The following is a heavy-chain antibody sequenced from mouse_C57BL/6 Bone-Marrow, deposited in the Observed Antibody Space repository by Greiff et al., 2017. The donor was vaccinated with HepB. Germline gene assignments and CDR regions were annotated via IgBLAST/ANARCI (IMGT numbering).Heavy chain of an antibody. V-gene: IGHV1-81*01. D-gene: IGHD1-1*01. CDR3: ASPDYYGSKRDWYFDV. J-gene: IGHJ1*03. Sequence: VKLQQSGAELARPGASVKLSCKASGYTFTSYGISWVKQRTGQGLEWIGEIYPRSGNTYYNEKFKGKATLTADKSSSTAYMELRSLTSEDSAVYFCASPDYYGSKRDWYFDVWGTGTTVTVSS. CDR2: IYPRSGNT. CDR1: GYTFTSYG.